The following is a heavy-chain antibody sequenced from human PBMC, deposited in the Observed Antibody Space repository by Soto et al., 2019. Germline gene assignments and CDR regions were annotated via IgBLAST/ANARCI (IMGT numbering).Heavy chain of an antibody. CDR1: GYTLTDYA. Sequence: ASVKVSCKASGYTLTDYAMHWVRQAPGQRLEWMGWINPNSGGTNYAQKFQGWVTMTRDTSISTAYMELSRLRSDDTAVYYCARDRRIFGVALSSYGMDVWGQGTTVTVSS. CDR2: INPNSGGT. D-gene: IGHD3-3*01. CDR3: ARDRRIFGVALSSYGMDV. V-gene: IGHV1-2*04. J-gene: IGHJ6*02.